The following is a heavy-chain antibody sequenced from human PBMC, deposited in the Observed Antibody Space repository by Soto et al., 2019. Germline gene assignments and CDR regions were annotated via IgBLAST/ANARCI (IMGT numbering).Heavy chain of an antibody. CDR1: GLTVSGQKY. J-gene: IGHJ3*02. D-gene: IGHD4-4*01. V-gene: IGHV3-53*01. CDR2: LYDVDGT. Sequence: EVRLLESGGGLIQPGGSLRLSCAAFGLTVSGQKYISWVRQAPGKGLEWVSALYDVDGTYYADSVKGRFTTSIDTSRTIVYLQMNSLRLDDTAVYFCATWHLQEHAYDIWGQGTTVTVSS. CDR3: ATWHLQEHAYDI.